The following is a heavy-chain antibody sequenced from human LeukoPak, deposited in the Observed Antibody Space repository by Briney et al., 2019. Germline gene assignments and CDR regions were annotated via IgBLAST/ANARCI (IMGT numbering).Heavy chain of an antibody. V-gene: IGHV3-53*01. CDR1: GFTVSGNY. CDR2: IYTDGNI. D-gene: IGHD3-10*01. J-gene: IGHJ4*02. CDR3: AKGKFGDPLNY. Sequence: GGSLRLSCTAAGFTVSGNYMNWVRQAPGKGLEWVSVIYTDGNIYYADSVRGRFTISKDNSKNTVDLLMNSVRAEDTALYFCAKGKFGDPLNYWGQGTLVTVSS.